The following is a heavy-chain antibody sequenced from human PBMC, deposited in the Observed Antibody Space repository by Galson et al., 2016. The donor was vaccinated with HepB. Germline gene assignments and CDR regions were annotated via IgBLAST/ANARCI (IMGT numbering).Heavy chain of an antibody. D-gene: IGHD3-3*02. V-gene: IGHV3-13*04. CDR1: GFAFGGRD. J-gene: IGHJ4*02. CDR2: IGPTGDT. Sequence: SLRLSCAASGFAFGGRDMHWVRQGSGGGLEWVSGIGPTGDTYHSDSVKGRFTISRENADNSLYLQMNSLRAEDTAVYFCARGVRHSWNEWGIDYWGQGTLVIGSS. CDR3: ARGVRHSWNEWGIDY.